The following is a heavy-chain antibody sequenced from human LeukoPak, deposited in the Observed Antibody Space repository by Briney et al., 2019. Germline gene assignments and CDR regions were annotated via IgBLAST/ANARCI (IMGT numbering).Heavy chain of an antibody. Sequence: GGSLRLSCEGSGFTFENYWMYWVRQSPGKGLEGVSAISGSGGSTYYADSVKGRFTISRDNSKNTLYLQMNSLRAEDTAVYYCAKTLYGGYVFGSYWGQGTLVTVSS. D-gene: IGHD5-12*01. CDR1: GFTFENYW. J-gene: IGHJ4*02. V-gene: IGHV3-23*01. CDR2: ISGSGGST. CDR3: AKTLYGGYVFGSY.